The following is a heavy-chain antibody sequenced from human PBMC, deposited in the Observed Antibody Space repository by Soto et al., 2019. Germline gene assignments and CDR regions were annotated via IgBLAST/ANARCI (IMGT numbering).Heavy chain of an antibody. CDR1: GYSFTSYW. Sequence: GESLKISCKGSGYSFTSYWIVWVRQFPGKGLEWMGIIYPGNSDTRYSPSFLGHVTISADKSISTAYLQWSSLKASDTAIYYCATPGYCSGHSCYDTLGYWGQGTLVTVSS. J-gene: IGHJ4*02. D-gene: IGHD2-15*01. CDR2: IYPGNSDT. V-gene: IGHV5-51*01. CDR3: ATPGYCSGHSCYDTLGY.